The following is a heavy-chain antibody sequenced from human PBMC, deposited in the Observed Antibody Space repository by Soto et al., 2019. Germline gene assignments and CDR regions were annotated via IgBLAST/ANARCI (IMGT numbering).Heavy chain of an antibody. Sequence: QVQLVQSGAEVKEPGSSVKVSCKASGGTFANFIMNWVRQTPGQGLEWMGGIVPMFGTATYAEKFKGRVMISATESTSTAYMELTSLRSEDTAGYYCARNGTYSSSLSQYSGMDVWGQGTTVTVS. CDR3: ARNGTYSSSLSQYSGMDV. D-gene: IGHD6-6*01. CDR1: GGTFANFI. J-gene: IGHJ6*02. CDR2: IVPMFGTA. V-gene: IGHV1-69*01.